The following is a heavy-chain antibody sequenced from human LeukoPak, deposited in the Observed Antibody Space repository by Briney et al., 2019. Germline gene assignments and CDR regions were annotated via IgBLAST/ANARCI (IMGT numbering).Heavy chain of an antibody. J-gene: IGHJ4*02. Sequence: GGSLRLSCAASGFTFRSYAMSWVRQAPGEGLEWVSAISGSGSSTYYADSVKGRFTISRDNSKNTLYLQMNSLRAEDTAIYYCAKDYDSSGYYYGGTFDYWGQGTLVTVSS. D-gene: IGHD3-22*01. CDR1: GFTFRSYA. CDR3: AKDYDSSGYYYGGTFDY. V-gene: IGHV3-23*01. CDR2: ISGSGSST.